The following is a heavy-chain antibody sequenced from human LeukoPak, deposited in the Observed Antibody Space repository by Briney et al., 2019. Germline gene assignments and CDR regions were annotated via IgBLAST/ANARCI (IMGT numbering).Heavy chain of an antibody. CDR3: TRGRGSYSLDY. CDR2: ISYDGSNE. J-gene: IGHJ4*02. Sequence: HPGRSLRLSCAASGFTLSSYAMRWVRQAPGKGLEWGAIISYDGSNEHYADSVKGRFTISRDNSKNTLYLQMNSLRAEDTAIYYCTRGRGSYSLDYWGRGTLVTVSS. CDR1: GFTLSSYA. D-gene: IGHD1-26*01. V-gene: IGHV3-30*01.